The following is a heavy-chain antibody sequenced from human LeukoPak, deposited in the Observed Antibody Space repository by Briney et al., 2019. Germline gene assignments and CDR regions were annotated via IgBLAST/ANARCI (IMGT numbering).Heavy chain of an antibody. CDR1: GDSVSSNSAA. CDR2: TYYRSKWYN. D-gene: IGHD3/OR15-3a*01. Sequence: SQTLSLTCAISGDSVSSNSAAWNWIRQSSSRGLEWLGRTYYRSKWYNDYAVSVKSRITINPDTSKNQFSLQLNSVTPEDTAVYYCARDTGLDWGVPYAFDIWGQGTMVTVSS. V-gene: IGHV6-1*01. J-gene: IGHJ3*02. CDR3: ARDTGLDWGVPYAFDI.